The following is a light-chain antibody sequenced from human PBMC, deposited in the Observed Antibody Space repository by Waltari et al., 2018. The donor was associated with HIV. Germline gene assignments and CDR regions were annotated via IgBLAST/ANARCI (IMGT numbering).Light chain of an antibody. CDR3: ASYTARSIPWV. CDR1: SSDIGGFNY. J-gene: IGLJ3*02. V-gene: IGLV2-14*03. Sequence: QSALTQPASVSGSPGQSITISCTGTSSDIGGFNYFSWYQQHPGNPPKVIIYDVIKRPSGISDRFSGSKSGSTASLTISGLQAEDEADYYCASYTARSIPWVFGGGTKLTVV. CDR2: DVI.